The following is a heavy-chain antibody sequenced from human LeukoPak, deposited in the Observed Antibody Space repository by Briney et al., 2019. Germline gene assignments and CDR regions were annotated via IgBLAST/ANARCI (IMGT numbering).Heavy chain of an antibody. CDR2: VFYNGTT. D-gene: IGHD2-8*02. J-gene: IGHJ5*02. Sequence: GLEWIGDVFYNGTTYYNPTLKSRATISVDTSKNQFTLKLTSVTAADSAVYYCARRPRLVASTNWFDPWGQGTQVIASS. V-gene: IGHV4-39*01. CDR3: ARRPRLVASTNWFDP.